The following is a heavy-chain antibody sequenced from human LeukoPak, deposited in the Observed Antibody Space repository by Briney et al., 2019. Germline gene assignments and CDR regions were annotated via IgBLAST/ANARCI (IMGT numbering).Heavy chain of an antibody. CDR1: GDSISRSSYY. Sequence: SETLSPTCTVSGDSISRSSYYWGWIRQPPGKGLEWIGSIYYSGNTYYNPSLKSRVTISVDTSKNQFSLKLRSVTAADTAVYYCARPREGHPYSDFVAWGQGTLVTVSS. D-gene: IGHD1-26*01. J-gene: IGHJ5*02. CDR3: ARPREGHPYSDFVA. CDR2: IYYSGNT. V-gene: IGHV4-39*01.